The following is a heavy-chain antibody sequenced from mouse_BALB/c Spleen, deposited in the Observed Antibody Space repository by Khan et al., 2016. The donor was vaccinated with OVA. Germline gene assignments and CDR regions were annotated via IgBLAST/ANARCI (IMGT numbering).Heavy chain of an antibody. D-gene: IGHD2-14*01. CDR1: GYTFTSYT. CDR2: INPSNNYT. J-gene: IGHJ3*01. V-gene: IGHV1-4*01. Sequence: QVQLKQSGTELARPGASVKMSCKASGYTFTSYTMHWVRQRPGQAPEWIGHINPSNNYTNYNQNFKDKATLIVDKSSNTAYMRLNSLTSEDSAVYYCVREGAYRRSDGWFAYWGQGTLVTVSA. CDR3: VREGAYRRSDGWFAY.